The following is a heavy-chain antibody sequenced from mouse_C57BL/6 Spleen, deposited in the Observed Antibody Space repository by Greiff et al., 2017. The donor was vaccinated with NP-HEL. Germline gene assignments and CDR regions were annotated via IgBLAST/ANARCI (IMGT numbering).Heavy chain of an antibody. V-gene: IGHV1-39*01. CDR3: ARGLTGYYFDY. D-gene: IGHD4-1*01. CDR2: LNPNYGTT. CDR1: GYSFTDYN. J-gene: IGHJ2*01. Sequence: VQLKESGPELVKPGASVKISCKASGYSFTDYNMNWVKQSNGKSLEWIGVLNPNYGTTSYNQQFKGKATLTVDQSSSTAYMQLNSLTSEDAAVYYCARGLTGYYFDYWGQGTTLTVSS.